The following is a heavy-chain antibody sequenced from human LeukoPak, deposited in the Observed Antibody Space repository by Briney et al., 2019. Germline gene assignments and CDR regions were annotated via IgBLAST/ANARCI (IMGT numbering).Heavy chain of an antibody. CDR3: AKGPNSRWESFFYYYMDV. CDR2: ISWDGDKT. V-gene: IGHV3-43D*03. D-gene: IGHD1-26*01. CDR1: GFTFSTYP. J-gene: IGHJ6*03. Sequence: GGSLRLPCAASGFTFSTYPMSWVRQAPGKGLEWVSLISWDGDKTYYADSVKGRFTISRDNTRDFLYLQMSGLRPEDTALYYCAKGPNSRWESFFYYYMDVWGKGTTVTVSS.